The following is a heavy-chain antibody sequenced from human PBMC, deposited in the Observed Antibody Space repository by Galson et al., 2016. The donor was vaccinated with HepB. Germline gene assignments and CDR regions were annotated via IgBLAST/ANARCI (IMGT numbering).Heavy chain of an antibody. V-gene: IGHV3-7*01. CDR2: INRDGSER. D-gene: IGHD1-26*01. J-gene: IGHJ2*01. CDR1: DFTFASYW. Sequence: SLRLSCAASDFTFASYWMTWVRQAPGKGLEWVANINRDGSERHYVDSVKGRFTISRDNAKNLVFLQVSSLRDEDTAVYYCARDRSLFSVLSGPVVIRGAGWYFDLWGRGTRVIVSS. CDR3: ARDRSLFSVLSGPVVIRGAGWYFDL.